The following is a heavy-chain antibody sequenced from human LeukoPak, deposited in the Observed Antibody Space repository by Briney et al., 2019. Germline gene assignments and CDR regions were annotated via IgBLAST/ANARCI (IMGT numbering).Heavy chain of an antibody. CDR1: GYTFTSYD. CDR2: MNPNSGNT. J-gene: IGHJ6*02. CDR3: AGPFSSSWYVAYYGMDV. Sequence: ASVKVSCKASGYTFTSYDINWVRQATRQGLEWMGWMNPNSGNTGYAQKFQGRVTMTRNTSISTAYMELSSLRSEDTAVYYCAGPFSSSWYVAYYGMDVWGQGTTVTVSS. D-gene: IGHD6-13*01. V-gene: IGHV1-8*01.